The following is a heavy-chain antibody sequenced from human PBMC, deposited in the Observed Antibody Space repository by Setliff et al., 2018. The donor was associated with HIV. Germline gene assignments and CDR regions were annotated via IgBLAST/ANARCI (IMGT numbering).Heavy chain of an antibody. CDR3: ARAPGRFVYNSYFFDY. CDR1: GFTFSSYA. J-gene: IGHJ4*02. Sequence: ETLSLSCAASGFTFSSYAMSWVRQAPGKGLEWVSAISGSGGSTYYADSVKGRFTISRDNSKNTLYLQMNSLRAEDTAVYYCARAPGRFVYNSYFFDYWGQGTLVTSPQ. D-gene: IGHD3-3*01. CDR2: ISGSGGST. V-gene: IGHV3-23*01.